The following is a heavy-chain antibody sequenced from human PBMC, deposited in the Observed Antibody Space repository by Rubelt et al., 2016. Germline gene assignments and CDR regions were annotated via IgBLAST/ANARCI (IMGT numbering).Heavy chain of an antibody. V-gene: IGHV3-21*01. CDR3: ARRQSGSSTSPYETTEPYYYYGMDV. CDR2: YI. J-gene: IGHJ6*02. D-gene: IGHD2-2*01. Sequence: YIYYADSVKGRFTISRDNAKNSLYLQMNSLRAEDTAVYYCARRQSGSSTSPYETTEPYYYYGMDVWGQGTTVTVSS.